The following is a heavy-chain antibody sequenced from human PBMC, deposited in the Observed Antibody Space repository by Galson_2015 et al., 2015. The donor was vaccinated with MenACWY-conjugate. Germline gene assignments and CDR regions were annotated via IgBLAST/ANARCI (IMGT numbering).Heavy chain of an antibody. V-gene: IGHV4-39*01. D-gene: IGHD2/OR15-2a*01. CDR1: GGSIHSENYF. J-gene: IGHJ5*02. Sequence: LSLTCAVSGGSIHSENYFWAWIRQPPGERLEWIGSIYYSGTTYYNPSLESRVTMSVDASKNQFSLILTSVTAADTAVYYCARLPRGITFVVMAPWGQGTLVTVSS. CDR2: IYYSGTT. CDR3: ARLPRGITFVVMAP.